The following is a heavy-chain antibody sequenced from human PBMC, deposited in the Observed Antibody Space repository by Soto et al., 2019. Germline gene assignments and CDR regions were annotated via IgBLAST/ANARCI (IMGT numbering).Heavy chain of an antibody. CDR1: GFTLTSYE. V-gene: IGHV3-48*03. CDR3: ARERPSSDFWSGYSFGMDV. CDR2: ISSGGQTI. D-gene: IGHD3-3*01. J-gene: IGHJ6*02. Sequence: GGSLRLSCEASGFTLTSYEMNWVLQATGKGLEGVSYISSGGQTIYYADSVKGRFTISRDNAKNSLYLQMNSLRGADAAVYYCARERPSSDFWSGYSFGMDVWGQGTTVTVSS.